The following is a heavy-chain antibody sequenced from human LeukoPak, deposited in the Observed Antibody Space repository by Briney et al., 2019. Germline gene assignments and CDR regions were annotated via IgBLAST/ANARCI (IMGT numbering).Heavy chain of an antibody. V-gene: IGHV3-74*01. Sequence: GGSLRLSCAASGFTFSSYWMHWVRQAPGKGLVWVSRINSDGSGTSYADSVKGRFTISRDNAKNTLYLQMNSLRAEDTAVYYCAAAKAITMVRGAPRHFDNWGQGTLVTVSS. CDR2: INSDGSGT. CDR3: AAAKAITMVRGAPRHFDN. CDR1: GFTFSSYW. D-gene: IGHD3-10*01. J-gene: IGHJ4*02.